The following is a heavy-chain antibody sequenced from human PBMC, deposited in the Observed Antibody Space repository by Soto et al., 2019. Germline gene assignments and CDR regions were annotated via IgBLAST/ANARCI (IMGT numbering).Heavy chain of an antibody. J-gene: IGHJ3*01. CDR3: ARDGVRRNSLWDPFDV. CDR1: GFTFSSHA. Sequence: GGSLRLSCAASGFTFSSHAISWVRQAPGKGLEWVSAISGTGISTFYADSVKGRFTISRDNSKNTLYLQMNSLRVEDTAIYYCARDGVRRNSLWDPFDVWGLGAMVTVSS. CDR2: ISGTGIST. D-gene: IGHD4-4*01. V-gene: IGHV3-23*01.